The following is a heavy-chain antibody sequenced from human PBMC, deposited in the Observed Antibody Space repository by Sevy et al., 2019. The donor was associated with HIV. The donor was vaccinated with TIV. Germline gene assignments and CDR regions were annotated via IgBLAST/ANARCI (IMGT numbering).Heavy chain of an antibody. V-gene: IGHV3-23*01. CDR2: IRGSGGST. D-gene: IGHD6-13*01. CDR3: EAIATAGRDY. CDR1: GFTFRTYG. J-gene: IGHJ4*02. Sequence: GGSLRLSCVASGFTFRTYGIHWVRQAPGKGRGWVSTIRGSGGSTYYADSVKGLLTTSRDNSRNTQDLQMNSLRAEETAVYYCEAIATAGRDYWGQGTLVTVSS.